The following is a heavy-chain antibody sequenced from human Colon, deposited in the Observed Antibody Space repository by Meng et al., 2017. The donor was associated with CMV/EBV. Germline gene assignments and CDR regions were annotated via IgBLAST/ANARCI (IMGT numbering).Heavy chain of an antibody. V-gene: IGHV1-18*01. D-gene: IGHD3-9*01. CDR3: ARAGAAVTTHFDM. CDR2: VSAENGNT. Sequence: KASGYNFAIFGVTWVRQAPGQGLEWMGWVSAENGNTNYAQKFQGRVTVTTDTSTKTAYMELRSLRSDDSAVYYCARAGAAVTTHFDMWGQGTLVTVSS. CDR1: GYNFAIFG. J-gene: IGHJ4*02.